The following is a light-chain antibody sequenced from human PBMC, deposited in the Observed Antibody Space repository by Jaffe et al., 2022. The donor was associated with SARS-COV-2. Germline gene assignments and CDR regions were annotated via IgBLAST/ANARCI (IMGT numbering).Light chain of an antibody. V-gene: IGKV2-28*01. Sequence: DIVLTQSPLSLPVTPGEPASISCRSSQTLLHSNGHTYLHWYLQKPGQSPQLLIYLGFNRASGVPDRFSGSGSGTDFTLKISRVEAEDVGIYYCMQAIQTPLTFGGGTRVEIK. CDR2: LGF. J-gene: IGKJ4*01. CDR3: MQAIQTPLT. CDR1: QTLLHSNGHTY.